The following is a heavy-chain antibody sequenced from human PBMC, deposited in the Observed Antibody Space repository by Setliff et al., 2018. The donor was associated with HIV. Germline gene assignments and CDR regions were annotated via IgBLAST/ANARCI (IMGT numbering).Heavy chain of an antibody. V-gene: IGHV3-23*01. CDR1: GYTFNDYA. CDR3: AKGFYYDTGDGRVRAFDI. D-gene: IGHD3-22*01. J-gene: IGHJ3*02. Sequence: GSLRLSCAASGYTFNDYAMSWVRQAPGKGLEWVSTIAGNAINTYHADSVKGRFTISRDNSKNTLSLQMSSLRAEDTAVYFCAKGFYYDTGDGRVRAFDIWGQGTMVTVSS. CDR2: IAGNAINT.